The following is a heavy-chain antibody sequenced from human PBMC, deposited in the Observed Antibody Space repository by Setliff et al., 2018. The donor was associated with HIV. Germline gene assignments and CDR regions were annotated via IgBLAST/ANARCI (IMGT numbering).Heavy chain of an antibody. V-gene: IGHV4-59*12. J-gene: IGHJ4*02. D-gene: IGHD6-6*01. Sequence: SETLSLTCTVSGGSIKSYSWSWIRQPPGKGLDYIGSIYYSGSTNYNPSLKSRLTISVDTSKNQFSLKLSSVTAADTAVYYCARVALAGIAARPFYFDYWGQGALVTVSS. CDR2: IYYSGST. CDR3: ARVALAGIAARPFYFDY. CDR1: GGSIKSYS.